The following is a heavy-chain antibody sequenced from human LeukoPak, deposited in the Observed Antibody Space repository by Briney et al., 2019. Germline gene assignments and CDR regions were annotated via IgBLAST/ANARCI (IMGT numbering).Heavy chain of an antibody. J-gene: IGHJ3*01. D-gene: IGHD4-23*01. CDR1: GFTFDDYA. V-gene: IGHV3-9*01. CDR3: VKDIYFYGGASDL. Sequence: GGSLRLSCAASGFTFDDYAMHWVRQAPGKGLEWVSGISWNSGNIVYADSVKGRFTISRDNAKNSLFLQMNSLTPEDTALYFCVKDIYFYGGASDLWGQGTMVTVSS. CDR2: ISWNSGNI.